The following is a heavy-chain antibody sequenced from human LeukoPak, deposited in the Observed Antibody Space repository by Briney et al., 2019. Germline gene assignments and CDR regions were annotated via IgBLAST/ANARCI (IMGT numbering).Heavy chain of an antibody. CDR1: GLTFSSHS. D-gene: IGHD2-2*01. J-gene: IGHJ6*03. CDR3: ARDGIVVVPAAIKVTTVFYYYYMDV. CDR2: ISSSSSYI. Sequence: GGSLRLSCAASGLTFSSHSMNWVRQAPGKGLEWVSSISSSSSYIYYADSVKGRFTISRDNAKNSLYLQMNSLRAEDTAVYYCARDGIVVVPAAIKVTTVFYYYYMDVWGKGTTVTVSS. V-gene: IGHV3-21*01.